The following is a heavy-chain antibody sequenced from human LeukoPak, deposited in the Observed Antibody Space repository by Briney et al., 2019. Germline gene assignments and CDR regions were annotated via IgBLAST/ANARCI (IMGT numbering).Heavy chain of an antibody. Sequence: SQTLSLTCTVSGGSISSGSYYWSWIRQPAGKGLEGIGRIDTSGSTNYNPSLKSRATISGDTSKNQFALKLSSVTAADTAVYYCARDTSSGYYYDSSGLNWFDPWGQGTLVTVSS. CDR3: ARDTSSGYYYDSSGLNWFDP. D-gene: IGHD3-22*01. CDR1: GGSISSGSYY. CDR2: IDTSGST. J-gene: IGHJ5*02. V-gene: IGHV4-61*02.